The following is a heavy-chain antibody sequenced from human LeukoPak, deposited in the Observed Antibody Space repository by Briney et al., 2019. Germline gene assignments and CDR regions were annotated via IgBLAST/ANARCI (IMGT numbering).Heavy chain of an antibody. D-gene: IGHD3-10*01. J-gene: IGHJ5*02. CDR3: ARLYGSGSYYFGP. CDR1: GGSISSYY. CDR2: IYYSGST. Sequence: SETLSLTCTVSGGSISSYYWSWIRQPPGKGLEWIGYIYYSGSTNYNPSLKSRVTISVDTSKNQFSLKLGSVTATDTAVYYCARLYGSGSYYFGPWGQGTLVTVSS. V-gene: IGHV4-59*08.